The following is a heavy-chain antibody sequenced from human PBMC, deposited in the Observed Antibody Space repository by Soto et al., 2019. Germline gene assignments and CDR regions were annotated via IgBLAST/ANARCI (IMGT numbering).Heavy chain of an antibody. V-gene: IGHV3-23*01. CDR1: GFTFSSYA. D-gene: IGHD6-19*01. Sequence: EVQLLESGGGLVQPGGSLRLSCAASGFTFSSYAMSWVRQAPGKGLEWVSAISGSGGSTYYADSVKGRFTISRDNSKNTLYLQMNSLRAEDTAVYYCAKDLSGLYETPHWFDPWGQGTLVTVSS. J-gene: IGHJ5*02. CDR2: ISGSGGST. CDR3: AKDLSGLYETPHWFDP.